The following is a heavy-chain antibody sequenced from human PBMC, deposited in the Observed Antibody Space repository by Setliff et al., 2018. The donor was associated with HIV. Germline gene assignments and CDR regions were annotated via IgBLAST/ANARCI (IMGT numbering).Heavy chain of an antibody. J-gene: IGHJ3*02. CDR2: INAGNANR. CDR3: ARDEENYYDSGGAFDI. D-gene: IGHD3-10*01. Sequence: ASVKVSCKASGYTFTGCAIHWVRQAPGQRLEWMGWINAGNANRKYSQKFQGRVTINRDTSANTAYMELSSLRSEDTAVYYCARDEENYYDSGGAFDIWGQGTTVTVSS. V-gene: IGHV1-3*01. CDR1: GYTFTGCA.